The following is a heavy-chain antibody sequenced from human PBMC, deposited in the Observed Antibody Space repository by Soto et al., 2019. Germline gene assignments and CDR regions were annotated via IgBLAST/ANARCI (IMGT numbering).Heavy chain of an antibody. CDR1: GFSFSSYA. CDR3: AKDLGFSAPTAFDY. D-gene: IGHD3-10*01. V-gene: IGHV3-23*01. J-gene: IGHJ4*02. Sequence: EVQLLQSGGGLVQPGGSLRLSCASSGFSFSSYAMSWVRQAPGKGLEWVSGIGASGGSTYYTDSVKGRFTIARDSSKNTVYLQMNILRAEDTAVYFCAKDLGFSAPTAFDYWGLGTQVTVS. CDR2: IGASGGST.